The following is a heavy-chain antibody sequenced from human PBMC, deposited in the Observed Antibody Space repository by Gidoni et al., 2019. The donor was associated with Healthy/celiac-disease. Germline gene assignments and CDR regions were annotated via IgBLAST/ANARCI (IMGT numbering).Heavy chain of an antibody. V-gene: IGHV4-34*01. CDR1: GWSFSGYY. J-gene: IGHJ4*02. D-gene: IGHD3-10*01. CDR3: ARGHYGSGSLSLDY. CDR2: INHSGST. Sequence: QVQLQQWGAGLLKPSETLSLTCAVYGWSFSGYYWSWIRQPPGKGLEWIGEINHSGSTNYNPSLKSRVTISVDTSKNQFSLKLSSVTAADTAVYYWARGHYGSGSLSLDYWGQGTLVTVSS.